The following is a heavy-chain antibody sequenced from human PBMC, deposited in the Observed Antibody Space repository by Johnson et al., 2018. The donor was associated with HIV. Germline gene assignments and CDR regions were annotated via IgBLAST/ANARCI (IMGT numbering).Heavy chain of an antibody. Sequence: QVQLVESGGGLVQPGGSLRLSCAASGFTLSSYGMHWVRQAPGKGLEWVAVLSYAGSNKYYADSVQGRCTISRDNSKNTLYLQMNSLRAEDTAVYYCARVLTTRGAFDIWGQGTMVTVSS. J-gene: IGHJ3*02. D-gene: IGHD3-9*01. V-gene: IGHV3-30*03. CDR3: ARVLTTRGAFDI. CDR1: GFTLSSYG. CDR2: LSYAGSNK.